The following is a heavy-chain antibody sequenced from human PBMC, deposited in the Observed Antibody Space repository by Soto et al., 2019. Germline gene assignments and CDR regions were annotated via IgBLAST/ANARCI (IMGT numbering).Heavy chain of an antibody. D-gene: IGHD6-19*01. CDR2: ISSSSSYI. Sequence: PGGSLRLSCAPSGFTFSSYSMNWVRQATGKGLELVSSISSSSSYIYYADSVKGRFTISRDNAKNSLYLQMNSLRAEDTAVYYCASPIAVAGTEYFQHWGQGTLVTVSS. V-gene: IGHV3-21*01. CDR3: ASPIAVAGTEYFQH. J-gene: IGHJ1*01. CDR1: GFTFSSYS.